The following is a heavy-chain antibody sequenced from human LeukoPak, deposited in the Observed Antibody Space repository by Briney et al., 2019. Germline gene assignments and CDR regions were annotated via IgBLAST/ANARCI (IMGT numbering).Heavy chain of an antibody. Sequence: GGSLRLSCAAYGFTFSSYAMSWLRQAQGKGLEWCLVISGNGGRTYYADYVKGRFTISRDNSKNTLYLQMNSLRAEDTAVYYCAKVRDLDTVLGRFDNWGQGTLVTVSS. CDR1: GFTFSSYA. CDR3: AKVRDLDTVLGRFDN. D-gene: IGHD5-18*01. V-gene: IGHV3-23*01. J-gene: IGHJ5*02. CDR2: ISGNGGRT.